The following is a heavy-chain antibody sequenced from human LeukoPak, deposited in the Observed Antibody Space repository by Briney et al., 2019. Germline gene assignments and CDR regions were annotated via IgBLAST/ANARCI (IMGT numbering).Heavy chain of an antibody. J-gene: IGHJ3*02. CDR1: GYTFTGYF. V-gene: IGHV1-2*02. CDR3: ARDGNWGSLRGAFDI. Sequence: ASVKVSCKTSGYTFTGYFIHWVRQAPGQGLEWMGWINPNSGGSNYAQKFQGRVTMTRDTSIGTAYMELSRLRSDDTAVYYCARDGNWGSLRGAFDIWGQGTIVTVSS. D-gene: IGHD7-27*01. CDR2: INPNSGGS.